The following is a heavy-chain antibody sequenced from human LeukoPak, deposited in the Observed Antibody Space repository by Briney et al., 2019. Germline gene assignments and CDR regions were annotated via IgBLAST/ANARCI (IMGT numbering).Heavy chain of an antibody. D-gene: IGHD2-2*01. CDR1: GFTLSNYN. CDR3: AGRGVEYCSSTSCQDV. J-gene: IGHJ6*04. V-gene: IGHV3-48*01. Sequence: GGSLRLYCAASGFTLSNYNMNWVRQAPGKGLEWVSYISYSSSIIYYADSVKGRFSISRDNAKNSLYLQMNSLRAEDTAVYYCAGRGVEYCSSTSCQDVWGKGTTVTVSS. CDR2: ISYSSSII.